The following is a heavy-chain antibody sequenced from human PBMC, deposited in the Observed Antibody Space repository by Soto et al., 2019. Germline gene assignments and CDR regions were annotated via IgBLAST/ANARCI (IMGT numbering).Heavy chain of an antibody. J-gene: IGHJ4*02. CDR3: AIRGGHGGAYDFWSGYYPKFAC. D-gene: IGHD3-3*01. Sequence: EVQLVQSGGGLVQPGGSLRLSGAASGFTFSSYWMSWLRQAPGKGLECVANIKQDGSEKYYVYSVKGRFTISRDNAKNSLYLQMNSLRAEDTAVYYCAIRGGHGGAYDFWSGYYPKFACWGQGTLVTVSS. CDR1: GFTFSSYW. CDR2: IKQDGSEK. V-gene: IGHV3-7*01.